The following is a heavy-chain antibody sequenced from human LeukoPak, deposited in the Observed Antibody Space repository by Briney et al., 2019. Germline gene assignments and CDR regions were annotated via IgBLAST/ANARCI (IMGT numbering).Heavy chain of an antibody. CDR2: IYYSGST. D-gene: IGHD3-10*01. V-gene: IGHV4-30-4*07. J-gene: IGHJ6*03. Sequence: SQTLSLTCAVSGGSISSGGYSWSWIRQPPGKGLEWIGYIYYSGSTYYNPSLKSRVTISVDTSKNQFSLKLSSVTAADTAVYYCARRPYYYGSGSYYYYYYYMDVWGKGTTVTVSS. CDR1: GGSISSGGYS. CDR3: ARRPYYYGSGSYYYYYYYMDV.